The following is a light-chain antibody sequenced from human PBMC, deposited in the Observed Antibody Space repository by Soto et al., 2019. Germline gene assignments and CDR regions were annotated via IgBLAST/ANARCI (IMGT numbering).Light chain of an antibody. CDR1: QSISRH. CDR3: QQGYSTPVT. CDR2: GAS. Sequence: EIHMTQSPSSLSPSVGDRFTLTCLASQSISRHLNWYQQKPGRAPRLLIYGASNLQSGVPSRFSGSGSGTDFTLTISSLLPEDFATYYCQQGYSTPVTFGQGTRLEIK. V-gene: IGKV1-39*01. J-gene: IGKJ5*01.